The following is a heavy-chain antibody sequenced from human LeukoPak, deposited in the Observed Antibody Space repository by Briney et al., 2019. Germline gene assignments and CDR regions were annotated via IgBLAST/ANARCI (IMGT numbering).Heavy chain of an antibody. CDR2: IIPIFGTA. D-gene: IGHD3-22*01. CDR1: GGTFSSYA. Sequence: SVKVSCKASGGTFSSYAISWVRQAPGQGLEWMGGIIPIFGTANYAQKFRGRVTITADESTSTAYMELSSLRSEDTAVYYCARDQVPYDSSGYYFYWGQGTLVTVSS. V-gene: IGHV1-69*13. CDR3: ARDQVPYDSSGYYFY. J-gene: IGHJ4*02.